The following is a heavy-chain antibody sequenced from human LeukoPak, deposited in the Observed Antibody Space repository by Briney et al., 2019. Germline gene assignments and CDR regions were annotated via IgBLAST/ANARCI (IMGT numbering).Heavy chain of an antibody. V-gene: IGHV4-4*02. D-gene: IGHD3-22*01. J-gene: IGHJ4*02. CDR3: ARRTKGYYYDSSGYGPDY. Sequence: SETLSLTCAVSGGSISSSNWWSWVRQPPGKGLEWIGEIYHGGSANYNPSLKSRVTISVDTSKNQFSLKLSSVTAADTAVYYCARRTKGYYYDSSGYGPDYWGQGTLVTVSS. CDR2: IYHGGSA. CDR1: GGSISSSNW.